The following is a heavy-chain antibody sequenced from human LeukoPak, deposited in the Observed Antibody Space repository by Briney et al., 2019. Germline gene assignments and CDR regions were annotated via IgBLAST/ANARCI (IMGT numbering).Heavy chain of an antibody. J-gene: IGHJ4*02. Sequence: SETLSLTCTVSGDSITSSSHHWGWIRQSPGKGLEWIGSIYFGRTTYYNPSLSSRVALSVVTSKNQFSLQLTSVTAADTAGYYCVRHDGRGGATMGSLDSWGQGSLVTVSS. CDR1: GDSITSSSHH. D-gene: IGHD5-12*01. V-gene: IGHV4-39*01. CDR3: VRHDGRGGATMGSLDS. CDR2: IYFGRTT.